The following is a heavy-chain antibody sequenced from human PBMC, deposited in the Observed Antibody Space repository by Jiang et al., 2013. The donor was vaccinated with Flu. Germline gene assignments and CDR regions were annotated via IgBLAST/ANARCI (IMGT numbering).Heavy chain of an antibody. J-gene: IGHJ3*02. Sequence: ALLKPSETLSLSCTVSGGSMSGGSFYWGWIRQPPEKGLEWIGNIYFSGSTYYNLSLKSRVTLSIDTSKNQFSLKLSSVTATDTAVYYCARGYCSRTSCYIWGDAFDIWGQGTMVTISS. V-gene: IGHV4-39*01. D-gene: IGHD2-2*01. CDR1: GGSMSGGSFY. CDR3: ARGYCSRTSCYIWGDAFDI. CDR2: IYFSGST.